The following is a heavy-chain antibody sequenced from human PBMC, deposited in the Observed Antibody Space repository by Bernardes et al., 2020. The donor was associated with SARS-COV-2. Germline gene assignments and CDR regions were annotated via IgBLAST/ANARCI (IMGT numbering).Heavy chain of an antibody. CDR2: ISSSGSTI. CDR1: GFTFSSYE. CDR3: AMGTYYDYIWGRV. D-gene: IGHD3-16*01. V-gene: IGHV3-48*03. J-gene: IGHJ4*02. Sequence: GGSLRLSCAASGFTFSSYEMNWVRQAPGKGLEWVSYISSSGSTIYYADSVKGRFTISRDNAKNSLYLQMNSLRAEDTAVYYCAMGTYYDYIWGRVWGQGTLVTVSS.